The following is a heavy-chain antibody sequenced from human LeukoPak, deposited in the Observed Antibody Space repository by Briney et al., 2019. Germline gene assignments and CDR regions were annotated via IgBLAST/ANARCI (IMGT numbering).Heavy chain of an antibody. CDR2: TYYRSKWYN. CDR3: ARELTIYSGSDYNWFDP. D-gene: IGHD1-26*01. J-gene: IGHJ5*02. V-gene: IGHV6-1*01. CDR1: GGSVSSNSAA. Sequence: SQTLSLTCAISGGSVSSNSAAWNWIRQSPSRGLEWLGRTYYRSKWYNDYAVSVKSRITINPDTSKNQFSLQLNSVTPEDTAVYYWARELTIYSGSDYNWFDPWGQGTLVTVSS.